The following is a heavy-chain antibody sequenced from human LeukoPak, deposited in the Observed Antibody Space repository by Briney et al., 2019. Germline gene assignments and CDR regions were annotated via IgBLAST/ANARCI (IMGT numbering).Heavy chain of an antibody. CDR2: IYYSGST. D-gene: IGHD6-13*01. CDR1: GGSISSYY. J-gene: IGHJ6*03. V-gene: IGHV4-59*01. Sequence: PSETLSLTCTVSGGSISSYYWSWIRQPPGKGLEWIGYIYYSGSTNYNPSLKSRVTISVDTSKNQFSLKLSSAIAADTAVYYCARVAAGSFYYSCYNDVWGKGTMVTVSS. CDR3: ARVAAGSFYYSCYNDV.